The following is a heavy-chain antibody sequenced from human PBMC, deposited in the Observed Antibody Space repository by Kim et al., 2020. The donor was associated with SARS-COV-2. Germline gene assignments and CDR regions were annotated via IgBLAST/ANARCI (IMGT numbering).Heavy chain of an antibody. J-gene: IGHJ6*02. CDR3: ARALGSGSGYYGMDV. Sequence: GSVQGRFTTSRENAKNSLYLQMNSRRAGDTAVYYCARALGSGSGYYGMDVWGQGTTVTVSS. D-gene: IGHD3-10*01. V-gene: IGHV3-13*01.